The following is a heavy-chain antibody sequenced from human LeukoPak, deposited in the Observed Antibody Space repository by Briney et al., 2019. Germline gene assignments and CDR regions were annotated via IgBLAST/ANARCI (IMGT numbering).Heavy chain of an antibody. V-gene: IGHV3-48*01. D-gene: IGHD2-8*01. CDR2: ITSSSSTI. CDR3: ARDPNYFDY. Sequence: RPGGSLRLSSAASGFTFSTYSMNWVRQAPGKGLEWISYITSSSSTIYYADSVKGRFTISRDNAKNSLYLQMNSLRAEDTAVYYCARDPNYFDYWGQGTLVTVSS. J-gene: IGHJ4*02. CDR1: GFTFSTYS.